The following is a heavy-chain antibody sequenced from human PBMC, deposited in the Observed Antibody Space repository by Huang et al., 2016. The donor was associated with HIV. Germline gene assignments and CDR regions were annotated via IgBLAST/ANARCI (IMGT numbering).Heavy chain of an antibody. D-gene: IGHD2-15*01. CDR1: GFTFSSYA. J-gene: IGHJ3*01. CDR3: AKAFSVVTAS. Sequence: EVQLLESGGDLVQPGGSLRLSCAASGFTFSSYAMSWVRQAPGKGLEWVSAIRGSGGSKYYTDSVKGRFTISRDKSKNTLYLQMNSLRAEDTAVYYCAKAFSVVTASWGQGTMVTVSS. CDR2: IRGSGGSK. V-gene: IGHV3-23*01.